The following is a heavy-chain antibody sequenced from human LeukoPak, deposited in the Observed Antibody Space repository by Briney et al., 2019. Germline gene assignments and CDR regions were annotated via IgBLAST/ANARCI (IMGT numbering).Heavy chain of an antibody. CDR3: ARWSPVRLDY. Sequence: SETLSLTCTVSGGSISSYYWSWLRQPPGKGLEWIGYIYYSGSTNYNPSLKSRVTISVDTSKNQFSLKLSSVTAADTAVYYCARWSPVRLDYWGQGTLVTVSS. J-gene: IGHJ4*02. CDR2: IYYSGST. CDR1: GGSISSYY. D-gene: IGHD3-10*01. V-gene: IGHV4-59*08.